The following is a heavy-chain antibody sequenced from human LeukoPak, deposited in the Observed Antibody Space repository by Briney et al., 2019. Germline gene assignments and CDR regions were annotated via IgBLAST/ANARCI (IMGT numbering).Heavy chain of an antibody. D-gene: IGHD6-19*01. V-gene: IGHV3-7*01. CDR1: GFTFNNYA. Sequence: PGGSLRLSCTASGFTFNNYAMTWVRQAPGKGLEWVANIKQDGSEKYYVDSVKGRFTISRDNAKNSLYLQMNSLRAEDTAVYYCARSGYSSGWRWFDPWGQGTLVTVSS. J-gene: IGHJ5*02. CDR2: IKQDGSEK. CDR3: ARSGYSSGWRWFDP.